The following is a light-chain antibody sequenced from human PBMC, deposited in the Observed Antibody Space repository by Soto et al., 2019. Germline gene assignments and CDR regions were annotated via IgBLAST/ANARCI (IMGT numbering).Light chain of an antibody. CDR3: KHYNSYSEA. CDR1: QNIDTS. Sequence: DIKLTPSHSTMSSSLVYIFPITCLASQNIDTSLAWYQHKPGKAPKLLMFDVSNLESGVPSRFSGSGSGKEFTITISSLQNDDLENYYCKHYNSYSEAFGQGTKGDIK. V-gene: IGKV1-5*01. CDR2: DVS. J-gene: IGKJ1*01.